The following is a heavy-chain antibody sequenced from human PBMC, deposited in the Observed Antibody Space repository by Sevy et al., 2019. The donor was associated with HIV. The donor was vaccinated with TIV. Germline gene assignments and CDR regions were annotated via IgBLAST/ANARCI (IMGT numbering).Heavy chain of an antibody. Sequence: ASVKVSCKASGYTFITYAMNWVRQAPGQGLEWMGWINTNTGNPMYAQGFTGRFVFSLDTSVSTAYLQISRLKAEDTAVYYCARDITMVRGVPRWFDPWGQGTLVTVSS. CDR2: INTNTGNP. D-gene: IGHD3-10*01. CDR1: GYTFITYA. CDR3: ARDITMVRGVPRWFDP. J-gene: IGHJ5*02. V-gene: IGHV7-4-1*02.